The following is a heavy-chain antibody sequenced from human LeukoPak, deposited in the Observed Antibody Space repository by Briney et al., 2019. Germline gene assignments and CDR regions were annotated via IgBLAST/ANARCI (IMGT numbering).Heavy chain of an antibody. CDR3: ARVGPIAGSSRYYYYYMDV. CDR2: IIPMYAIT. D-gene: IGHD1-26*01. Sequence: GASVKVSCKASGGTFSNYAFTWVRQAPGQGLEWMGGIIPMYAITNYAQKFQGRVTITADKSTSTAYMELSSLTSEDTAVYYCARVGPIAGSSRYYYYYMDVWGEGTTVTVSS. V-gene: IGHV1-69*10. CDR1: GGTFSNYA. J-gene: IGHJ6*03.